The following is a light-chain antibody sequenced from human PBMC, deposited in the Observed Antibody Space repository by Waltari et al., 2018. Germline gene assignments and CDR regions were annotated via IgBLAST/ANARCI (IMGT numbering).Light chain of an antibody. CDR3: QQRTNWPLT. J-gene: IGKJ4*01. CDR1: QSFNYF. V-gene: IGKV3-11*01. Sequence: EIVFTQSPATLSLSPGERATFSCRASQSFNYFLAWFQQKPGQAPRLLIYDASNRATGIPARFSGSGSGADFTLTISSLEPEDFAVYYCQQRTNWPLTFGGGTKVEIK. CDR2: DAS.